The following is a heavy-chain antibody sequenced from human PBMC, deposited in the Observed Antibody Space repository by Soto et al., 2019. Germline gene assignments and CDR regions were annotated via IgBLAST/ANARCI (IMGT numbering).Heavy chain of an antibody. D-gene: IGHD5-12*01. J-gene: IGHJ6*02. CDR1: GFRFSDYG. Sequence: QVHLVESGGGVVQPGRSLRLACAVSGFRFSDYGMHWVRQAPGKGLEWVAVISNDGSKKYYGDSVQGRFTISRDDSKSTVYVQMDSLKPEDTAVYYCAKTRRGYDMFFYGLDVLGQGTTVTVSS. CDR2: ISNDGSKK. CDR3: AKTRRGYDMFFYGLDV. V-gene: IGHV3-30*18.